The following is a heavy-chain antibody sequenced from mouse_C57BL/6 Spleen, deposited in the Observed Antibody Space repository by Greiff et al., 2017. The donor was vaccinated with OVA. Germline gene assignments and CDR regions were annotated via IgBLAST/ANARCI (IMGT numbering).Heavy chain of an antibody. CDR1: GFTFSSYA. V-gene: IGHV5-9-1*02. J-gene: IGHJ3*01. Sequence: DVQLVESGEGLVKPGGSLKLSCAASGFTFSSYAMSWVRQTPEKRLEWVAYISSGGDYIYYADTVKGRFTISRDNARNTLYLQMSSLKSEDTAMYYCTRDEGTGSAYWGQGTLVTVSA. CDR2: ISSGGDYI. D-gene: IGHD4-1*01. CDR3: TRDEGTGSAY.